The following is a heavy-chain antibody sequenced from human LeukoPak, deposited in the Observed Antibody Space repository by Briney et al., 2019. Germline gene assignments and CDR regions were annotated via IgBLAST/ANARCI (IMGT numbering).Heavy chain of an antibody. D-gene: IGHD3-3*01. J-gene: IGHJ3*02. Sequence: SETLSLTCAVYGGSFSGYYWSWIRQPPGKGLEWIGYIYYSGSTNYNPSLKSRVTISVDRSKNQFSLKLSSVTAADTAVYYCARTDYDFWSGHDAFDIWGQGTMVTVSS. V-gene: IGHV4-59*01. CDR1: GGSFSGYY. CDR2: IYYSGST. CDR3: ARTDYDFWSGHDAFDI.